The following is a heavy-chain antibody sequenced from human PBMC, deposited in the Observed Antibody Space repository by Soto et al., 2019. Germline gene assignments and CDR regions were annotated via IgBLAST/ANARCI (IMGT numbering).Heavy chain of an antibody. J-gene: IGHJ6*02. Sequence: SETLSLTCTVSGGSISSGGYYWSWIRQHPGKGLEWIGYIYYSGSTYSNPSLKSRVTISVDTSENQFSLKLSSVTAADTAVYYCARARGSCSSTSCYRTHYYSYYGIDVWGQGTTVTVSS. CDR1: GGSISSGGYY. CDR3: ARARGSCSSTSCYRTHYYSYYGIDV. V-gene: IGHV4-31*03. D-gene: IGHD2-2*02. CDR2: IYYSGST.